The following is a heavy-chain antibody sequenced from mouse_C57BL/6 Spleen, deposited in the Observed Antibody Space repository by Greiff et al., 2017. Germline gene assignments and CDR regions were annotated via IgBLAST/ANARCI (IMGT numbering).Heavy chain of an antibody. Sequence: QVQLQQPGAELVKPGASVKLSCKASGYTFTSYWMHWVKQRPGQGLEWIGMIHPNSGSTNYNEKFKSKATLTVDKSSSTAYMQLSSLTSEDSAVYYCAREGDYGSSYRYFDYWGQGTTLTVSS. V-gene: IGHV1-64*01. D-gene: IGHD1-1*01. CDR1: GYTFTSYW. CDR2: IHPNSGST. J-gene: IGHJ2*01. CDR3: AREGDYGSSYRYFDY.